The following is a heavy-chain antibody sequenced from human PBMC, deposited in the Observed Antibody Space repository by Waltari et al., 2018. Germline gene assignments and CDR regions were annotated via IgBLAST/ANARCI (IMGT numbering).Heavy chain of an antibody. CDR3: ARRPGIAAAWWAFDI. CDR2: IYYSGST. CDR1: GGSISSYS. D-gene: IGHD6-13*01. Sequence: QVQLQESGPGLVKPSETLSLTCTVPGGSISSYSWSWIRQPPGKGLEWIGYIYYSGSTNYNPSLKSRVTISVDTSKNQFSLKLSSVTAADTAVYYCARRPGIAAAWWAFDIWGQGTMVTVSS. J-gene: IGHJ3*02. V-gene: IGHV4-59*01.